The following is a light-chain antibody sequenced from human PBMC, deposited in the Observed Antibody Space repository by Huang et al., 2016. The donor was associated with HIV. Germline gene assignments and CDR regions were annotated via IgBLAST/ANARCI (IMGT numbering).Light chain of an antibody. J-gene: IGKJ5*01. CDR3: QKYNSAPIT. V-gene: IGKV1-27*01. Sequence: DIQMTQSPSSLSASVGDSVTITCRASQDIDNYLAWYQQKPGKVTKLLIFAASALKSGFPPRFSGSGAGTHFSINISILQPEDDATYYCQKYNSAPITFGQGTRLEI. CDR1: QDIDNY. CDR2: AAS.